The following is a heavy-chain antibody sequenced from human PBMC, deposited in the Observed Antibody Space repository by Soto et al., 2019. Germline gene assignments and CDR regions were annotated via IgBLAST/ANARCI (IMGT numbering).Heavy chain of an antibody. D-gene: IGHD1-1*01. J-gene: IGHJ6*02. CDR3: AREGTTPYYYYGMDV. CDR1: GFTFSSYS. Sequence: EVQLVESGGGLVQPGGSLRLSCAASGFTFSSYSMNWVRQAPGKGLEWVSYISSSSSTIYYADSVKGRFTISRDNAKNSLYLQMNSLRDEDTAVYYCAREGTTPYYYYGMDVWGQGTTVNFSS. CDR2: ISSSSSTI. V-gene: IGHV3-48*02.